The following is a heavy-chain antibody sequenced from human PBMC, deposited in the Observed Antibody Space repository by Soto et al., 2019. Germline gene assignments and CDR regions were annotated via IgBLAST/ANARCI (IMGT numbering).Heavy chain of an antibody. CDR3: ARDNESCSGGSCYLVYYYGMDV. V-gene: IGHV3-20*04. Sequence: PGGSLRLSCAASGFTFDDYGMSWVRQAPGKGLEWVSGINWNGGSTGYADSVKGRFTISRDNAKNYLYLQMNSLRAEDTALYYCARDNESCSGGSCYLVYYYGMDVWGQGTTVTVSS. D-gene: IGHD2-15*01. CDR1: GFTFDDYG. J-gene: IGHJ6*02. CDR2: INWNGGST.